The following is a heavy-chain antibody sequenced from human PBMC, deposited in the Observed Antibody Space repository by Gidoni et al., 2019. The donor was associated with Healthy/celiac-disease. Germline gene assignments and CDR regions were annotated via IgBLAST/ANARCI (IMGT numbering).Heavy chain of an antibody. CDR3: ARDMIRVLAAAGTFDY. J-gene: IGHJ4*02. D-gene: IGHD6-13*01. Sequence: QVQLVESGGGVVQPGRSLRLSCAASGFTFSSYGMHWVRQAPGKGLEWVAVIWYDGSNKYYADSVKGRFTISRDNSKNTLYLQMNSLRAEDTAVYYCARDMIRVLAAAGTFDYWGQGTLVTVSS. CDR2: IWYDGSNK. CDR1: GFTFSSYG. V-gene: IGHV3-33*01.